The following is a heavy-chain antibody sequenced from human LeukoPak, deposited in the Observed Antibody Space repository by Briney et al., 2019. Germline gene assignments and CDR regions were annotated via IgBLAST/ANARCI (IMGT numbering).Heavy chain of an antibody. CDR1: GYTFTGYY. D-gene: IGHD2-2*01. V-gene: IGHV1-2*06. Sequence: ASVKVSCKASGYTFTGYYMHWVRQAPGQGLEWMGRINPNSGGTNYAQKFQGRVTMTRDTSISTAYMELSRLRSDDTAVYYCASKAGYCSSTSCHHPYYYYGMDVWGQGTTVTVSS. J-gene: IGHJ6*02. CDR3: ASKAGYCSSTSCHHPYYYYGMDV. CDR2: INPNSGGT.